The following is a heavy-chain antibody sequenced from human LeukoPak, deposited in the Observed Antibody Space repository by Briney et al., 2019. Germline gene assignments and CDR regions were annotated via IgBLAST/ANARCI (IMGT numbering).Heavy chain of an antibody. D-gene: IGHD4-23*01. CDR1: VGSIRSYY. J-gene: IGHJ3*02. Sequence: PSETLSLTCTVSVGSIRSYYWSWIRQPPGKGLEWIGYIYYSGSTNYNPSLKSRVTISVDTSKNQFSLKLSSVTAADTAVYYCARLRWFPRAFDIWGQGTIITASS. V-gene: IGHV4-59*12. CDR3: ARLRWFPRAFDI. CDR2: IYYSGST.